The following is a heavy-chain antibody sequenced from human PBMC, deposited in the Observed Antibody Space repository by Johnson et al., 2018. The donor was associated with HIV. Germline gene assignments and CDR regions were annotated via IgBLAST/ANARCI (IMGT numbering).Heavy chain of an antibody. V-gene: IGHV3-53*02. CDR1: GFTVSSNY. J-gene: IGHJ3*02. Sequence: VQLVETGGGLIQPGGSLRLSCAASGFTVSSNYMSWVRQAPGKGLEWVSVIYSGGSTYYADSVKGRFTISRDSSKNSLYLQMNSLRAGDTAVYYCARSLSSSWYEGAFDIWGQGTMVTVSS. CDR2: IYSGGST. CDR3: ARSLSSSWYEGAFDI. D-gene: IGHD6-13*01.